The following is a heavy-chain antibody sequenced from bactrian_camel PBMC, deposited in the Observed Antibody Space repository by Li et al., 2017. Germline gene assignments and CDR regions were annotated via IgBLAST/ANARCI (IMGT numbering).Heavy chain of an antibody. V-gene: IGHV3S40*01. J-gene: IGHJ6*01. D-gene: IGHD5*01. CDR2: IKRDGATT. CDR1: GFPFSANH. Sequence: VQLVESGGDSVQPGGSLRLSCVASGFPFSANHMSWVRQAPGKGLEWISRIKRDGATTYYADSLKGRFTISRDNAENTVYLQMNSLKSEDTALYYCATGGVLWVGRNPLPYRDFGYWGQGTQVTVS. CDR3: ATGGVLWVGRNPLPYRDFGY.